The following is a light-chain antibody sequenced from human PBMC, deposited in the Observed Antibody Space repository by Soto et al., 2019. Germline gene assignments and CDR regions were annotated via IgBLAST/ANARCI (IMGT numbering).Light chain of an antibody. CDR2: KAS. V-gene: IGKV1-5*03. Sequence: EIQMTQSASSLPASVGDRVTITCRASQTISSWLAWYQQKPGKAPKLLIYKASTLKRGVPSRFSGSGAGAEVTLTISSLQPDDFATYDCQHYNSYSEAFCQGTKVDIK. CDR3: QHYNSYSEA. CDR1: QTISSW. J-gene: IGKJ1*01.